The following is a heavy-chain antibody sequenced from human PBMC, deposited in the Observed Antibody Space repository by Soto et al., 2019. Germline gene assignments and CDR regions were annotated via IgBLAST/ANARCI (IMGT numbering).Heavy chain of an antibody. D-gene: IGHD6-6*01. V-gene: IGHV1-8*01. CDR2: MNPNSGNT. CDR3: ARGRGPGLIRARRGVSILDY. Sequence: ASVKVSCKASGYTFTSYDINWVRQATGQGLEWMGWMNPNSGNTGYAQKFQGRVTMTRNTPISTAYIELSSLRSEETAVYYCARGRGPGLIRARRGVSILDYWGQGTLVTVSS. J-gene: IGHJ4*02. CDR1: GYTFTSYD.